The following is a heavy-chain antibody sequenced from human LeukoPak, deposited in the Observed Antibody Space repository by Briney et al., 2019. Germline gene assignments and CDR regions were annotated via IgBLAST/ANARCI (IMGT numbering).Heavy chain of an antibody. CDR2: TKQDGSEK. CDR3: ASPPLSGSTQDYFDY. J-gene: IGHJ4*02. V-gene: IGHV3-7*01. D-gene: IGHD3-10*01. Sequence: PGGSLRLSCAASGYTFSSYWMSWVRQAPGKGLEWVANTKQDGSEKYYVDSVKGRFTISRDNAKNSLYLQMNSLRAEDTAVYYCASPPLSGSTQDYFDYWGQGTLVTVSS. CDR1: GYTFSSYW.